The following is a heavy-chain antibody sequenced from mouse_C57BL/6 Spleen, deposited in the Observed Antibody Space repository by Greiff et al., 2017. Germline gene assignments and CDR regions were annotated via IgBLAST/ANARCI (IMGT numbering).Heavy chain of an antibody. Sequence: EVMLVESGGGLVKPGGSLKLSCAASGFTFRDYGMHWVRQAPEKGLEWVAYLSSGSSTIYYADTVKGRFTISRDNAKNTLFLQMTSLRSEDTAMYYCARRDYSNFYFDYWGQGTTLTVSS. D-gene: IGHD2-5*01. CDR2: LSSGSSTI. CDR1: GFTFRDYG. CDR3: ARRDYSNFYFDY. V-gene: IGHV5-17*01. J-gene: IGHJ2*01.